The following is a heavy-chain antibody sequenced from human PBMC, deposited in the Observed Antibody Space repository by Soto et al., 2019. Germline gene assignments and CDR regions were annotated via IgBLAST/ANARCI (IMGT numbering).Heavy chain of an antibody. CDR1: GGSIISGGYY. V-gene: IGHV4-31*03. CDR3: ARDRTAMVHSRSSYATDV. J-gene: IGHJ6*02. Sequence: SETLSLTCTVSGGSIISGGYYWILIRQHPGKGLEWIGYIYYSGSTHYNPSLKSRVTISVDTPKNQFSLKLSSVTAADTAVYYCARDRTAMVHSRSSYATDVRCQGPTV. CDR2: IYYSGST. D-gene: IGHD5-18*01.